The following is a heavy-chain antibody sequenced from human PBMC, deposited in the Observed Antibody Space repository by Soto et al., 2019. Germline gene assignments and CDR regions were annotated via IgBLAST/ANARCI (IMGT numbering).Heavy chain of an antibody. CDR2: IYDSGRY. D-gene: IGHD1-1*01. Sequence: SETLSLTCTVSGGFIWGWIRQSPDKGLEWIGYIYDSGRYNYNPSLESRLTISIDTSKNQFSLRLASVTAADTAVYYCARTLPNRQLFDSWSQGTLVTVSS. V-gene: IGHV4-59*01. J-gene: IGHJ4*02. CDR1: GGFI. CDR3: ARTLPNRQLFDS.